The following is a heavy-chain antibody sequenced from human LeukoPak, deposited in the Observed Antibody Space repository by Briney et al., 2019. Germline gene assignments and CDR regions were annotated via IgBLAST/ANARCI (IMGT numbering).Heavy chain of an antibody. CDR2: ISSSGSTI. D-gene: IGHD3-10*01. CDR3: ARTAYYYGSGSPHFDY. Sequence: GGSLRLSCAASGFTFSDYYMSWIRQAPGKGLEWVSYISSSGSTIYYADSVKGRFTISRDNAKNSLYLQMNSLRAEDTAVYYCARTAYYYGSGSPHFDYWGQGTLVTVSS. CDR1: GFTFSDYY. J-gene: IGHJ4*02. V-gene: IGHV3-11*01.